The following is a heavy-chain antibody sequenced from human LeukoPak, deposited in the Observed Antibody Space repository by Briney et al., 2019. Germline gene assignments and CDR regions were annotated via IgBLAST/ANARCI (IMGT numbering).Heavy chain of an antibody. CDR2: MNPNSGNT. J-gene: IGHJ5*02. Sequence: ASVKVSCKADGYTFTSHDINWVRQATGQGLEWMGWMNPNSGNTGYAQKFQGRVTMTEDTSTDTAYMELSSLRSEDTAVYYCATEVAAAGFNWFDPWGQGTLVTVSS. CDR3: ATEVAAAGFNWFDP. CDR1: GYTFTSHD. V-gene: IGHV1-8*01. D-gene: IGHD6-13*01.